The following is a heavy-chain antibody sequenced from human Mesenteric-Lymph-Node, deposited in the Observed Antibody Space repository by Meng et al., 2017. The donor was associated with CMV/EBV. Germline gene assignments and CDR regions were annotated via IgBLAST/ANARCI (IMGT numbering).Heavy chain of an antibody. CDR1: GFTVSSNY. D-gene: IGHD4-11*01. V-gene: IGHV3-23*03. Sequence: GESLKISCAASGFTVSSNYMSWVRQAPGKGLEWVSVIYSGGSRTYYADSVKGRFTISRDDSKNTLYLQMNSLRAEDTAVFYCAKTRTTPNYYGMDVWGQGTTVTVSS. CDR2: IYSGGSRT. J-gene: IGHJ6*02. CDR3: AKTRTTPNYYGMDV.